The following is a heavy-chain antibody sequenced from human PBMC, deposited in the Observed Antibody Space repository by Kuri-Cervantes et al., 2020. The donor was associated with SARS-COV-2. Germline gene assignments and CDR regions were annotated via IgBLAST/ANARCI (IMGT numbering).Heavy chain of an antibody. CDR1: GLTFRNFA. Sequence: LTCAGSGLTFRNFAMGWVRPAPGKGLEWVSFIDNAASNTYYADFVKVRFTISRDSSTNMVSLQMNSLRGDDTAVYYCAKDLYESGGYTWAYWGQGTRVTVSS. J-gene: IGHJ4*02. V-gene: IGHV3-23*03. D-gene: IGHD3-22*01. CDR3: AKDLYESGGYTWAY. CDR2: IDNAASNT.